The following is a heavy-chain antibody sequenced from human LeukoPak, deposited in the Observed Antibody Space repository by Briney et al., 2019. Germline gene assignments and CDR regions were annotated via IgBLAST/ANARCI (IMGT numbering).Heavy chain of an antibody. CDR3: ARDHRYGGLFDY. D-gene: IGHD1-1*01. CDR1: GFTFSSYG. J-gene: IGHJ4*02. V-gene: IGHV3-23*01. CDR2: ISGSGGST. Sequence: GGSLRLSCAASGFTFSSYGMSWVRQAPGKGLEWVSGISGSGGSTYYADSVKGRFTISRDNSKNSLYLQMNSLRAEDTAVYYCARDHRYGGLFDYWGQGTLVTVSS.